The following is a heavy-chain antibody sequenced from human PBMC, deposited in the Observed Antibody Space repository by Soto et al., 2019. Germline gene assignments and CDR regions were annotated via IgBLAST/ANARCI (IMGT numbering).Heavy chain of an antibody. Sequence: PGGSLRLSCAASGFTFSSYATSWVRQAPGKGLEWVSAISGSGGSTYYADSVKGRFTISRDNSKNTLYLQMNSLRAEDTAVYYCAKGYSYGHLFYYYGMDVWGQGTTVTVSS. CDR1: GFTFSSYA. D-gene: IGHD5-18*01. CDR2: ISGSGGST. J-gene: IGHJ6*02. CDR3: AKGYSYGHLFYYYGMDV. V-gene: IGHV3-23*01.